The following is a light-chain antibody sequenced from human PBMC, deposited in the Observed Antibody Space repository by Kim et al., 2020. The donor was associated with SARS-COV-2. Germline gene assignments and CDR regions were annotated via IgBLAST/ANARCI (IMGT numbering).Light chain of an antibody. J-gene: IGKJ1*01. Sequence: LMTQPPATLSVSLGNRATLSCRASQSIDRDLAWYQQKPGQPPRLLIYDSSTRAPGVPDRFSGSGSGTDFSLTINSLQSEDVAVYYCQHNQQWPPWTFGRGTKLEI. V-gene: IGKV3-15*01. CDR3: QHNQQWPPWT. CDR2: DSS. CDR1: QSIDRD.